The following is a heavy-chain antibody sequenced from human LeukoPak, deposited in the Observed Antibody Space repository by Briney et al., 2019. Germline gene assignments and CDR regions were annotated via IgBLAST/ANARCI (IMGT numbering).Heavy chain of an antibody. CDR3: ARAVDDYDWYFDL. Sequence: SQTLSLTCTVSGGSISSGDYYWSWIRQPPGKGLEWIGYIYYSGSTYYNPSLKSRVTISVDRSKNQFSLKLSSVTAADTAVYYCARAVDDYDWYFDLWGRGTLVTVSS. CDR1: GGSISSGDYY. CDR2: IYYSGST. D-gene: IGHD4-17*01. V-gene: IGHV4-30-4*01. J-gene: IGHJ2*01.